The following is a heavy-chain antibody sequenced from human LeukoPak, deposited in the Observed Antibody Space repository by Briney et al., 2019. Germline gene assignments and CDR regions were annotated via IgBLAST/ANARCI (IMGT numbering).Heavy chain of an antibody. Sequence: TGGSLRLSCAASGFTFSSYVMNWVRQAPGKGLEWVSTVTTSGGNTYYADSVKGRFTISRDNSKNTLYLQMNSLRAEDTAVYYCAKNRQLVPTSIDYWGQGTLVTVSS. CDR3: AKNRQLVPTSIDY. J-gene: IGHJ4*02. CDR1: GFTFSSYV. D-gene: IGHD6-13*01. V-gene: IGHV3-23*01. CDR2: VTTSGGNT.